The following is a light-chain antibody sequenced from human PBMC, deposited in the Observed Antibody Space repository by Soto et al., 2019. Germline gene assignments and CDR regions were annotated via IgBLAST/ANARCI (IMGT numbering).Light chain of an antibody. V-gene: IGKV3-15*01. CDR3: QQYNNWPLT. J-gene: IGKJ4*01. Sequence: EVVLTQSPVTLSLSPGERATLSCRASQSFRGLLAWYQQKPGQAPRLLIYGASTRATVIPARFSGSGSGTEFTLSISSLQSEDFAVYYCQQYNNWPLTFGGGTKVEIK. CDR1: QSFRGL. CDR2: GAS.